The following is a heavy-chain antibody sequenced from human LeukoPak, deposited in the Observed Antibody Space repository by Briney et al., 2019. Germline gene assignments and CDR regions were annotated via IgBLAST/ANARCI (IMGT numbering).Heavy chain of an antibody. J-gene: IGHJ3*02. CDR2: IYYSGST. D-gene: IGHD1-1*01. CDR3: ARLNWNDGAFDI. V-gene: IGHV4-39*01. CDR1: GGSISSSSYY. Sequence: SETLSLTCTVSGGSISSSSYYRGWIRQPPGKGLEWIGSIYYSGSTYYNPSLKSRVTISVDTSKNQFSLKLSSVTAADTAVYYCARLNWNDGAFDIWGQGTMVTVSS.